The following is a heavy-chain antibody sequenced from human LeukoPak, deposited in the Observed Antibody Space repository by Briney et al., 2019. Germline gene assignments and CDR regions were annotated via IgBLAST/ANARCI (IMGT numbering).Heavy chain of an antibody. Sequence: PSETLSLTCTVSGGSISSSSYYWGWIRQPPGKGLEWIGSIYYSGSTYYNPSLKSRVTISVDTSKNQFSLKLSSVTAADTAVYYCARDVGWGIKGGGDRDYWGQGTLVTVSS. D-gene: IGHD3-16*02. CDR2: IYYSGST. CDR1: GGSISSSSYY. CDR3: ARDVGWGIKGGGDRDY. J-gene: IGHJ4*02. V-gene: IGHV4-39*07.